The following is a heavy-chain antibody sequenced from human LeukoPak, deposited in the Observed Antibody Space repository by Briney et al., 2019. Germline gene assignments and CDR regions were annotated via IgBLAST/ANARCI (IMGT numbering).Heavy chain of an antibody. Sequence: LGASVTVSCKASGYTFTGYYMHWVRQAPGQGLEWMGWINPNSGGTNYAQKFQGRVTMTRDTSISTAYMELSRLRSDDTAVYYCARGEHVVPAPLRYNWFDPWGQGTLVTVSS. D-gene: IGHD2-2*01. CDR1: GYTFTGYY. V-gene: IGHV1-2*02. CDR2: INPNSGGT. J-gene: IGHJ5*02. CDR3: ARGEHVVPAPLRYNWFDP.